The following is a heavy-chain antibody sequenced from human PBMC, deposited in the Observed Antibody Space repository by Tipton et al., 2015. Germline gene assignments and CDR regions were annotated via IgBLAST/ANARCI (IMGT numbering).Heavy chain of an antibody. Sequence: TLSLTCSVSGASISGLHYYWNWIRQSPGKGMEWVGEINHRGSTTHNPSLKSRVSMSVDTSKNQISLRMMSVTAADTAVYYCARGNANSSSWHFDFWGQGTKVIVSP. CDR2: INHRGST. CDR3: ARGNANSSSWHFDF. D-gene: IGHD6-13*01. J-gene: IGHJ4*02. CDR1: GASISGLHYY. V-gene: IGHV4-34*01.